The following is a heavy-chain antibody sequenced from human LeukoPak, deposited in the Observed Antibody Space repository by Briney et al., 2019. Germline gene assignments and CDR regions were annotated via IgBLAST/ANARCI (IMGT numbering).Heavy chain of an antibody. J-gene: IGHJ4*02. V-gene: IGHV1-18*01. Sequence: ASVKVSCKASGGTFSSYAISWVRQAPGQGLEWMGRIIAYNGNTNYAQKLQGRVTMTTDTSTSTAYMELRSLRSDDTAVYYCAREGGYSSGYSFDYWGQGTLVTVSS. CDR3: AREGGYSSGYSFDY. D-gene: IGHD6-19*01. CDR1: GGTFSSYA. CDR2: IIAYNGNT.